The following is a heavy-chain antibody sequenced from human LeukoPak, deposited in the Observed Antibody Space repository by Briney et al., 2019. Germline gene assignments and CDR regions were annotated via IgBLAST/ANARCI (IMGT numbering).Heavy chain of an antibody. CDR1: GFTFSACA. D-gene: IGHD3-3*01. CDR3: ASGGFYDFWSGYYTPFDY. V-gene: IGHV3-30*01. Sequence: GGSLRLSCAASGFTFSACAMHWVRQAPGKGLEWVAVISYDGNNKYYADSVKGRFTISRDNSKNTLYLQMNSLRVEDTAMYYCASGGFYDFWSGYYTPFDYWGQGTLVTVSS. J-gene: IGHJ4*02. CDR2: ISYDGNNK.